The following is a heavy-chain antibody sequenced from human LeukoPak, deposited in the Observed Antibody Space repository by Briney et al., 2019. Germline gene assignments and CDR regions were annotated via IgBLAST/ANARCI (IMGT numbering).Heavy chain of an antibody. CDR1: GFTFDDYA. J-gene: IGHJ4*02. CDR2: ISWNSGSR. V-gene: IGHV3-9*03. D-gene: IGHD3-9*01. Sequence: GGFLRLSCVASGFTFDDYAMHWVRQAPGKGLVWVSGISWNSGSRGYADSVKGRFTISRDNAKTSLYLQMNSLRAEDMALYYCAKGPDYDILTPIDYWGQGTLVTVSS. CDR3: AKGPDYDILTPIDY.